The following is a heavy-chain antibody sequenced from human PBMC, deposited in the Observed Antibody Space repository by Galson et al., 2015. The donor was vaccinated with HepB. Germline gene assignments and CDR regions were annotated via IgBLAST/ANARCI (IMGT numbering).Heavy chain of an antibody. CDR1: GYTFTSYG. J-gene: IGHJ6*02. Sequence: SVKVSCKASGYTFTSYGISWVRQAPGQGLEWMGWISAYNGNTNYAQKLQGRVTMTTDTSTSTAYMELRSLRSDDTAVYYCARERPDIVVVVAPLYYYYGMDVWGQGTTVTVSS. D-gene: IGHD2-15*01. CDR2: ISAYNGNT. CDR3: ARERPDIVVVVAPLYYYYGMDV. V-gene: IGHV1-18*01.